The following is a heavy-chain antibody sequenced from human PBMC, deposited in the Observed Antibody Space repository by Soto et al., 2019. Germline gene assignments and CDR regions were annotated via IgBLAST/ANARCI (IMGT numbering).Heavy chain of an antibody. V-gene: IGHV3-7*05. CDR2: IKQDGSER. Sequence: LRLSCAASGFTFSSYWMSWVRQAPGKGLEWVANIKQDGSERYYVDSVKGRFSISRDNARNSLYLQMNSLRAGDTAVYYCARADYYGSGSYYPPFDPWGQGTLVTVSS. CDR3: ARADYYGSGSYYPPFDP. CDR1: GFTFSSYW. D-gene: IGHD3-10*01. J-gene: IGHJ5*02.